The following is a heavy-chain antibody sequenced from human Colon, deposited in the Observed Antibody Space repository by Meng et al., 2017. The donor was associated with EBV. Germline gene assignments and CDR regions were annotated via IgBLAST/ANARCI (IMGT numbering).Heavy chain of an antibody. CDR2: IYYSGST. Sequence: QRRLRESGPGLVKPSQTLSLTCTVSGGSVSSGGYYWTWIRQHPGKGLEWFGHIYYSGSTFYNPSLKRRVIISIDTSKNQFSLNLRSVTAADTAVYYCARVSSGWDYFDYWGQGTLVTVSS. J-gene: IGHJ4*02. CDR3: ARVSSGWDYFDY. V-gene: IGHV4-31*03. D-gene: IGHD6-19*01. CDR1: GGSVSSGGYY.